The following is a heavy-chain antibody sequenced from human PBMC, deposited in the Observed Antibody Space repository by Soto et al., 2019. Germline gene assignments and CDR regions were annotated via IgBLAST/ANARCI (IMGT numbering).Heavy chain of an antibody. J-gene: IGHJ6*02. V-gene: IGHV4-30-2*01. CDR1: GGSISSGGYS. CDR2: IYPTGTT. Sequence: PSETLSLTCTVSGGSISSGGYSRSWIRQTPGKGLEWIGYIYPTGTTYYNPSLKNRATLSIDTSQNQFSLQLTSVTAADTAVYYCARAPPGPAPRWGVWGHGTTDTVSS. CDR3: ARAPPGPAPRWGV. D-gene: IGHD3-16*01.